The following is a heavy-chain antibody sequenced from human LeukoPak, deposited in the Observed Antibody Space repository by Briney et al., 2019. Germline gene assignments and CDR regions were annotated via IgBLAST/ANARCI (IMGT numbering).Heavy chain of an antibody. V-gene: IGHV1-8*03. CDR1: GYTFTSYD. J-gene: IGHJ1*01. CDR2: MNPNSGNT. Sequence: ASVTVSCKASGYTFTSYDINWVRQATGQGLEWMGWMNPNSGNTGYAQKFQGRVTITRNTSISTAYMELSSLRSEDTAVYYCARGDRGDLLRWHTPPPEYFQHWGQGTLVTVSS. D-gene: IGHD4-23*01. CDR3: ARGDRGDLLRWHTPPPEYFQH.